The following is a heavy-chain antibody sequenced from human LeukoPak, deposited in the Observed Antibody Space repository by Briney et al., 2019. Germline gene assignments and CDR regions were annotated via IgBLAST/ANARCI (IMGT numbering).Heavy chain of an antibody. CDR1: GFTFSSYA. CDR2: ISYDGSNK. D-gene: IGHD6-13*01. J-gene: IGHJ4*02. Sequence: GGSLRPSCAASGFTFSSYAMHWVRQAPGKGLEWVAVISYDGSNKYYADSVKGRFTISRDNSKNTLYLQMNSLRAEDTAVYYCARESSSWLDYWGQGTLVTVSS. CDR3: ARESSSWLDY. V-gene: IGHV3-30-3*01.